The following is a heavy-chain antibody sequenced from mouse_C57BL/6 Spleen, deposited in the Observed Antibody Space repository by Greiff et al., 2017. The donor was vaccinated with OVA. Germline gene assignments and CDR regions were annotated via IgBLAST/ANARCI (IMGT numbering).Heavy chain of an antibody. CDR1: GYSITSGYY. CDR2: ISYDGSN. CDR3: ARDGSSRDWYFDV. J-gene: IGHJ1*03. Sequence: EVQLQESGPGLVKPSQSLSLTCSVTGYSITSGYYWNWIRQFPGNKLEWMGYISYDGSNNYNPSLKNRISITRDTSKNQFFLKLNSVTTEDTATYDCARDGSSRDWYFDVWGTGTTVTVSS. V-gene: IGHV3-6*01. D-gene: IGHD1-1*01.